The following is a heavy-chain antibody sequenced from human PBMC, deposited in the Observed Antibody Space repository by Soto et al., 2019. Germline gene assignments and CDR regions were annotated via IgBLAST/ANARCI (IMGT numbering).Heavy chain of an antibody. CDR1: GFTFSDYG. J-gene: IGHJ3*01. V-gene: IGHV3-33*01. Sequence: QVQLVESGGGVVQPERSLRLSCVATGFTFSDYGIHWVRQAPGRVLEWVAVIWHDGSQKYLADSVRGRFTISRDNSKNTVYLQMNSLRAEDTAVYYCEGRDDPFHVWGQGTMVTVSS. CDR2: IWHDGSQK. CDR3: EGRDDPFHV.